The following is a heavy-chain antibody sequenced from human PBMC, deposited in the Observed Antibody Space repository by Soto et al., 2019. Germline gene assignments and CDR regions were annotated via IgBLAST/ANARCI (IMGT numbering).Heavy chain of an antibody. CDR1: GGSVSSGRFY. V-gene: IGHV4-61*01. J-gene: IGHJ4*02. Sequence: LSLTCPVSGGSVSSGRFYWSWIRQPPVKGLEWIGYIYYSGSTKYNPSLRSRVTISVDTSKNQFSLKLTSVTAADTAVYYCARSGSGSGWLGGQGTLVTVSS. CDR2: IYYSGST. CDR3: ARSGSGSGWL. D-gene: IGHD6-19*01.